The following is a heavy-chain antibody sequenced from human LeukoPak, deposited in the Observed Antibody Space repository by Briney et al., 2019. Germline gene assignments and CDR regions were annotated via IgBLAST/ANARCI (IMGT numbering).Heavy chain of an antibody. J-gene: IGHJ4*02. Sequence: ASVKVSCKASGYTFTGYYMHWVRQAPGQGLEWMGRINPNSGGTNYAQKFQGRVTMTRDTSISTAYMELSRLRSDDTAVYYCARAETGTYYYDSSGSFDYWGQRTLVTVSS. D-gene: IGHD3-22*01. V-gene: IGHV1-2*06. CDR3: ARAETGTYYYDSSGSFDY. CDR1: GYTFTGYY. CDR2: INPNSGGT.